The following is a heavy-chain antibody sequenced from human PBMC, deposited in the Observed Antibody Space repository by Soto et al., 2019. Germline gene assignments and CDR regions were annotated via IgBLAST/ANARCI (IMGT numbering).Heavy chain of an antibody. J-gene: IGHJ6*02. CDR3: ARDRGYSSGWYVSRIIYYYYYGMDV. Sequence: SQTLSLTCAISGDSVSSNSAAWNWIRQSPSRGLEWLGRTYYRSKWYNDYAVSVKSRITINPDTSKNQFSLQLNSVTPEDTAVYYCARDRGYSSGWYVSRIIYYYYYGMDVWGQGTTVNVSS. CDR1: GDSVSSNSAA. V-gene: IGHV6-1*01. D-gene: IGHD6-19*01. CDR2: TYYRSKWYN.